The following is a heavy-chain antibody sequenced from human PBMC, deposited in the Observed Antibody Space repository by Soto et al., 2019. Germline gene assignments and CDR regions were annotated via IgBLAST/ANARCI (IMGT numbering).Heavy chain of an antibody. J-gene: IGHJ4*02. CDR1: GFTFSSYA. V-gene: IGHV3-30-3*01. D-gene: IGHD1-1*01. CDR2: ISYDGSNK. Sequence: QVQLVESGGGVVQPGRSLRLSCAASGFTFSSYAMHWVRQAPGKGLEWVAVISYDGSNKYYADSVKGRFTISRDNSKNTLYLQMNSLRAEDTAVYYCASYATATELERVTFVYWGQGTLVTVSS. CDR3: ASYATATELERVTFVY.